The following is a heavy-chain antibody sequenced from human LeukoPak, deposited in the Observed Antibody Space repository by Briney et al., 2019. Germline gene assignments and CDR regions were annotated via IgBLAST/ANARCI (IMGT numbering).Heavy chain of an antibody. D-gene: IGHD3-3*01. Sequence: ASVKVSCKASGYTFTSYGISWVRQAPGQGLEWMGWISAYNGNTNYAQKPQGRVTMTTDTSTSTAYMELRSLRSDDTAVYYCARDSTVLRFLEWPRGNWFDPWGQGTLVTVSS. CDR3: ARDSTVLRFLEWPRGNWFDP. CDR1: GYTFTSYG. CDR2: ISAYNGNT. J-gene: IGHJ5*02. V-gene: IGHV1-18*01.